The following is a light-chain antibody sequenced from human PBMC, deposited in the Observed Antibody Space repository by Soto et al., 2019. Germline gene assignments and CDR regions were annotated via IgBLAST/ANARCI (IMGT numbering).Light chain of an antibody. CDR3: SSYTSSNTLV. CDR1: SSDIGGYNY. Sequence: ALTQPASVSGSPGQSITISCTGGSSDIGGYNYVSWFQQHPGKAPKLMIYEVTNRPSGVSNRFSGSKSGSTASLTISGLQAEDEADYYCSSYTSSNTLVFGTGTKVTVL. CDR2: EVT. J-gene: IGLJ1*01. V-gene: IGLV2-14*01.